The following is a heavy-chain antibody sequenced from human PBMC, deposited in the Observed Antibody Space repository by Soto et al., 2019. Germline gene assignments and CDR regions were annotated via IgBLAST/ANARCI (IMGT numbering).Heavy chain of an antibody. J-gene: IGHJ4*02. CDR2: IYHSGST. V-gene: IGHV4-4*02. D-gene: IGHD2-21*02. CDR3: AINGVYVVVPAIVSTMAF. Sequence: ETLSLTCAVSGGSISSSNWWSWVRQPPGKGLEWIGEIYHSGSTNYNPSLKSRVTISVDKSKNQFSLKLSSVTAADTAVYYIAINGVYVVVPAIVSTMAFWGQGTLVPVSP. CDR1: GGSISSSNW.